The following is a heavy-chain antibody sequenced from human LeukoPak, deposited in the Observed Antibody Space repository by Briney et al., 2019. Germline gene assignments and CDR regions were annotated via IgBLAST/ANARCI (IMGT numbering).Heavy chain of an antibody. V-gene: IGHV5-51*01. Sequence: GESLKISCKGSGYSFTSYWIGWVRQMPGKGPEWMGIIYPGDSDTRYSPSFQGQVTISADKSISTAYLQWSSLKASDTAMYYCARSGGDIVVVPAAIDAFDIWGQGTMVTVSS. D-gene: IGHD2-2*01. CDR2: IYPGDSDT. CDR1: GYSFTSYW. CDR3: ARSGGDIVVVPAAIDAFDI. J-gene: IGHJ3*02.